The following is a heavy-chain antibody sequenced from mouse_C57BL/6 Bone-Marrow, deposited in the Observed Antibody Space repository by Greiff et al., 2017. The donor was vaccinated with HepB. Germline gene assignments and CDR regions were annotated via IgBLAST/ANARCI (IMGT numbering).Heavy chain of an antibody. CDR2: IDPANGNT. D-gene: IGHD1-1*01. Sequence: SVAELVRPGASVKLSCTASGFNIKNTYMHWVKQRPEQGLEWIGRIDPANGNTKYAPKFQGKSTITADTSSNTAYLQLSSLTSEDTAIYYCASYYYGSSYDAMDYWGQGTSVTVSS. J-gene: IGHJ4*01. V-gene: IGHV14-3*01. CDR1: GFNIKNTY. CDR3: ASYYYGSSYDAMDY.